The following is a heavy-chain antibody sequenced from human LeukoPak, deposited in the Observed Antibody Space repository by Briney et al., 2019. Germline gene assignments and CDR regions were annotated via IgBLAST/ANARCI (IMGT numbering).Heavy chain of an antibody. CDR1: GFTFSSYG. CDR2: ISYDGSNK. J-gene: IGHJ4*02. CDR3: AKDGRDYCSGGSCSPDY. Sequence: GGSLRLSCAASGFTFSSYGMHWVRQAPGKGLEWVAVISYDGSNKYYADSVKGRFTISRDNSKNALYLQMNSLRAEDTAVYYCAKDGRDYCSGGSCSPDYWGQGTLVTVSS. D-gene: IGHD2-15*01. V-gene: IGHV3-30*18.